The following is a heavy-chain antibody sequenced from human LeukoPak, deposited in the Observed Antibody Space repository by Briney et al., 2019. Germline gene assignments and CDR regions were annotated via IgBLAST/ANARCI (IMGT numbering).Heavy chain of an antibody. Sequence: ASVKVSCKASGYTFRSYYMHWVRQAPGQGLEWMGWINPNSGGTNYAQKFQGRVTMTRDTSISTAYMELSRLRSDDTAVYYCARGEMATITVDYWGQGTLVTVSS. CDR3: ARGEMATITVDY. D-gene: IGHD5-24*01. J-gene: IGHJ4*02. CDR2: INPNSGGT. V-gene: IGHV1-2*02. CDR1: GYTFRSYY.